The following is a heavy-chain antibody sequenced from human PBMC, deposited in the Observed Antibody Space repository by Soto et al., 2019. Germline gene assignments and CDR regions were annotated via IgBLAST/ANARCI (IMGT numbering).Heavy chain of an antibody. CDR1: GGSISSSNW. D-gene: IGHD5-18*01. Sequence: NPSETLSLTCAVSGGSISSSNWWSWVRQPPGKGLEWVGEIYHSGSTNYNPSLKSRVTISVDKSKNQFSLKLSSVTAADTAVYYCARVRARRAAMAYYYYYYGMDVWGQGXTVTVYS. J-gene: IGHJ6*02. V-gene: IGHV4-4*02. CDR2: IYHSGST. CDR3: ARVRARRAAMAYYYYYYGMDV.